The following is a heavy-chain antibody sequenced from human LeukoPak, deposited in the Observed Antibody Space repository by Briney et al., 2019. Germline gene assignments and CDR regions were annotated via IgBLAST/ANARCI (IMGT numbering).Heavy chain of an antibody. V-gene: IGHV4-34*01. D-gene: IGHD6-19*01. CDR1: GGSLRDYF. CDR3: ARADVNYGSYSGFFDN. Sequence: PSETLSLTCAVSGGSLRDYFWTWIRQAPGKGLEWIGEITYSGSTNYKSSLKSRVTVSIDTSKNQFSLRPTSVTAADTAVYFCARADVNYGSYSGFFDNWGQGTPVTVSS. J-gene: IGHJ4*02. CDR2: ITYSGST.